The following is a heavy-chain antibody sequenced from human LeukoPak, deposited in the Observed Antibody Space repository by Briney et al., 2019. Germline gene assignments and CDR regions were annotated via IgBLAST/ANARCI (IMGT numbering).Heavy chain of an antibody. CDR3: ARGGSRGYGIPHNY. J-gene: IGHJ4*02. V-gene: IGHV4-39*01. Sequence: SETLSLTCTVSGGSISSSSYYWGWIRQPPGKGLEWIGTISYSGSTYYNPSLKSRVTISVDTSKNQLSLKLNSVTAADTAVYYCARGGSRGYGIPHNYWGQGTLVTVSS. CDR2: ISYSGST. CDR1: GGSISSSSYY. D-gene: IGHD5-18*01.